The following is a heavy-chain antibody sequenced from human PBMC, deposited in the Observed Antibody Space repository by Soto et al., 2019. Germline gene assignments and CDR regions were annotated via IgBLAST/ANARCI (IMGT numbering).Heavy chain of an antibody. V-gene: IGHV1-3*04. CDR1: GYTFTNYV. CDR2: VGIGSTKT. CDR3: AREGVASATHPWGDAFEI. D-gene: IGHD3-16*01. Sequence: QVQLVQSGAEVKKPGASVKVSCKASGYTFTNYVIHWVRQAPGQSLEWMGWVGIGSTKTDYSQKFLGRGTFSRDTSANTAHMELSGLKSEDTAVYYCAREGVASATHPWGDAFEIWGQGTRVTVSS. J-gene: IGHJ3*02.